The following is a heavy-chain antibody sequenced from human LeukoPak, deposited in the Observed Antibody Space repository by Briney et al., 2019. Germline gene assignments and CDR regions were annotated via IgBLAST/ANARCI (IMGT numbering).Heavy chain of an antibody. CDR1: GFTFSSYG. D-gene: IGHD3-10*01. CDR2: ISYDGSNK. V-gene: IGHV3-30*19. CDR3: ARENYGSGSLYFDY. Sequence: GGSLRLSCAASGFTFSSYGMHWVRQAPGKGLEWVAVISYDGSNKYYADSVKGRFTISRDNSKNTLYLQMTSLRAEDTAVYYCARENYGSGSLYFDYWGQGTLVTVSS. J-gene: IGHJ4*02.